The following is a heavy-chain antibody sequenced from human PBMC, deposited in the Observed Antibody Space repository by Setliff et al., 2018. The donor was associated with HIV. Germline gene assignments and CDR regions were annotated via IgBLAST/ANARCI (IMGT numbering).Heavy chain of an antibody. J-gene: IGHJ1*01. D-gene: IGHD6-19*01. V-gene: IGHV3-23*01. CDR2: ITGGGDHT. Sequence: GGSLRLSCAVSGFNWNNYAMNWVRQAPGKGLEWVSAITGGGDHTYYADSVKGRFTISRDNSRNTVYLQMNSLRADDTAVYYCAKEGSTAVAGYADYFQDWGQGTLVTVSS. CDR1: GFNWNNYA. CDR3: AKEGSTAVAGYADYFQD.